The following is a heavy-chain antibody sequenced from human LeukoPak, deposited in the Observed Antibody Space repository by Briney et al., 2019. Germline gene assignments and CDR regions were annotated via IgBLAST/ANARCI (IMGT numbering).Heavy chain of an antibody. D-gene: IGHD2-2*01. CDR3: ARAGYCSSTSCFDAFDI. J-gene: IGHJ3*02. CDR1: GYTFTSYA. Sequence: GASVKVSCKASGYTFTSYAMNWVRQAPGQGLEWMGWISAYNGNTNYAQKLQGRVTMTTDTSTSTAYMELSSLRSEDTAVYYCARAGYCSSTSCFDAFDIWGQGTMVTVSS. V-gene: IGHV1-18*01. CDR2: ISAYNGNT.